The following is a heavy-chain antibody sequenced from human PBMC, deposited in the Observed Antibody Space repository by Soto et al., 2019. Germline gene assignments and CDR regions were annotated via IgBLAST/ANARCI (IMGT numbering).Heavy chain of an antibody. CDR3: ARTRQRRPVFYVDY. CDR2: IIPKYGTT. D-gene: IGHD2-2*01. V-gene: IGHV1-69*01. Sequence: QVQLMQSGAEVTKPGSSVKVSCKASGGPFNTFGISWVRQAPGQGLEWMGGIIPKYGTTNYARRFQGRVTITADEATTTAYLELSSLRHYDTAIYYCARTRQRRPVFYVDYWGQGTPISVTS. J-gene: IGHJ4*02. CDR1: GGPFNTFG.